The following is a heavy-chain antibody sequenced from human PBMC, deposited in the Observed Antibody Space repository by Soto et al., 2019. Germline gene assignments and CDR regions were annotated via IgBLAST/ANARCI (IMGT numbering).Heavy chain of an antibody. Sequence: QVQLQQWGAGLVKPSETLSLSCAVYGQSFSGHPWAWIRQPPGKGLEWIGEISESGSTYYNPSLKSRVTISTDTSKNQFSLKLNSVTAADTAAYFCARGSGIVALPGELEDVNYDFWGQGTLVNVSS. CDR3: ARGSGIVALPGELEDVNYDF. CDR1: GQSFSGHP. CDR2: ISESGST. V-gene: IGHV4-34*01. D-gene: IGHD1-1*01. J-gene: IGHJ4*02.